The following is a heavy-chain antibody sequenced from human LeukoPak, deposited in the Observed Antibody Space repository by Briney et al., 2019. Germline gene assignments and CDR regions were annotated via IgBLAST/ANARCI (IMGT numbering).Heavy chain of an antibody. Sequence: SETLSLTCAVYGVSFSGYYWSWIRQPPGKGLEWIGEINHSGSTNYNPSLKSRVTISVDTSKNLFSLKVSSVTAADTAVYYCARGRSNYYGMDVWGQGTTVTVSS. J-gene: IGHJ6*02. CDR3: ARGRSNYYGMDV. V-gene: IGHV4-34*01. CDR2: INHSGST. CDR1: GVSFSGYY. D-gene: IGHD1-26*01.